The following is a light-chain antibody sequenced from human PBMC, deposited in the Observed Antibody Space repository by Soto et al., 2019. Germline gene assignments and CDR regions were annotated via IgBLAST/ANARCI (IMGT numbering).Light chain of an antibody. CDR3: QQSDTAPCT. V-gene: IGKV3-20*01. J-gene: IGKJ3*01. CDR1: QPINSSY. CDR2: GAS. Sequence: EIVLTQSPGTLSLSPGEAGTLSCRASQPINSSYLAWYQQRPGQAPRLLMYGASNRATGVPDRFSGRRSGTDFTLTISRLEPEDFAVYYGQQSDTAPCTFGPGTRVDV.